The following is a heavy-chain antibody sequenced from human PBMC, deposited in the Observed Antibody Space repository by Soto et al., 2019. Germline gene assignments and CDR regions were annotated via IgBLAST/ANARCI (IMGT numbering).Heavy chain of an antibody. CDR1: GGSVSYNSYY. Sequence: SETLSLTCSVSGGSVSYNSYYWGWIRQPPGKGLEWVGGIFYTGTTYYNPSLKDRLSISVDTSKNSFSLNLTSVTAADTAVYFCARLVVVAPVANVWGQGALVTSPQ. D-gene: IGHD2-21*01. J-gene: IGHJ4*02. V-gene: IGHV4-39*01. CDR2: IFYTGTT. CDR3: ARLVVVAPVANV.